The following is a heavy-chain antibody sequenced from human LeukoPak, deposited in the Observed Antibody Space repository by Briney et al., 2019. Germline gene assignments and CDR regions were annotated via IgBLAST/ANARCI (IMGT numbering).Heavy chain of an antibody. CDR2: IYYSGST. J-gene: IGHJ4*02. CDR3: ARAAPYYYDSSGYYSD. V-gene: IGHV4-61*01. Sequence: SETLSLTCTVSGGSVSSGSYYWSWIRQPPGKGLEWIGYIYYSGSTNYNPSLKSRVTISVDTSKNQFSLKLSSVTAADTAVYYCARAAPYYYDSSGYYSDWGQGTLVTVSS. CDR1: GGSVSSGSYY. D-gene: IGHD3-22*01.